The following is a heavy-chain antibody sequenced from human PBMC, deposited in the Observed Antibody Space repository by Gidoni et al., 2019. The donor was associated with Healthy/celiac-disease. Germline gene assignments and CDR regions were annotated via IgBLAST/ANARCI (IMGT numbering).Heavy chain of an antibody. Sequence: QLQLQESGPGLVKPSETLSLTCTVSGGSISSSSYYWGWIRQPPGKGLEWIGSIYYSGSTYYNPSLKSRVTISVDTSKNQFSLKLSSVTAADTAVYYCARHNLAMIVVVINYFDYWGQGTLVTVSS. CDR3: ARHNLAMIVVVINYFDY. D-gene: IGHD3-22*01. CDR1: GGSISSSSYY. V-gene: IGHV4-39*01. J-gene: IGHJ4*02. CDR2: IYYSGST.